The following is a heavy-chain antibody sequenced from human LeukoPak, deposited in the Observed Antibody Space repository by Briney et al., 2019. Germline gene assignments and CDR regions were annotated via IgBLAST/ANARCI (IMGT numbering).Heavy chain of an antibody. CDR1: GGSINNNY. J-gene: IGHJ2*01. V-gene: IGHV4-59*01. CDR2: VYSNGNT. CDR3: AGGTFDGPLYGTYWYFHV. Sequence: PSETLSLTCTVSGGSINNNYWAWIRQPPGKGLEWIGYVYSNGNTNYNPSLKSRVTMSIETSKNQFSLKVTSVTAAATAVYYCAGGTFDGPLYGTYWYFHVWGRGTLVTVSS. D-gene: IGHD1-14*01.